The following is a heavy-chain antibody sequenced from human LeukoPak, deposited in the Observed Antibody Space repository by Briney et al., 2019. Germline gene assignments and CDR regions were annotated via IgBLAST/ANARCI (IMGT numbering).Heavy chain of an antibody. CDR2: MNPNSGNT. V-gene: IGHV1-8*01. J-gene: IGHJ6*03. Sequence: ASVKVSCKASGYTFTSYDINLVRQATGQGLEWMGWMNPNSGNTGYAQKFQGRVTMTRNTSISTAYMELSSLRSEDTAVYYCARGHESYSSSWWGGWYYMDVWGKGTTVTVSS. CDR3: ARGHESYSSSWWGGWYYMDV. CDR1: GYTFTSYD. D-gene: IGHD6-13*01.